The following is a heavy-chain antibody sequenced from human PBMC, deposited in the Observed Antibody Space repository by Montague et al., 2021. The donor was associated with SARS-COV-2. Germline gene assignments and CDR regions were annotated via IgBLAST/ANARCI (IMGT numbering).Heavy chain of an antibody. Sequence: SETLSLTCTVSGGSINDHYRSWIRQSPGKGLEWIGYISSNGKTNYNPSLKSRATLSADTSRNEFSLKLASVTAADTAVYYCARRGYYDSAGYHWQLDRWGRGMLVTVSS. CDR3: ARRGYYDSAGYHWQLDR. CDR2: ISSNGKT. D-gene: IGHD3-22*01. J-gene: IGHJ2*01. CDR1: GGSINDHY. V-gene: IGHV4-4*09.